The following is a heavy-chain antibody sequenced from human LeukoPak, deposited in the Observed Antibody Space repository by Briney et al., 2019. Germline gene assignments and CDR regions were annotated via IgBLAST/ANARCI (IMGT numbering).Heavy chain of an antibody. CDR1: GYTFTGYY. Sequence: ASVRVSCKASGYTFTGYYLHWVRQAPGQGLEWMGWINPNSGGTTYAQTFQGRVTMTRDTSISTAYMELSRLRSDDTAVYYCARDGPIGSYYDFWRGYYTPFDYWGQGTLVTVSS. D-gene: IGHD3-3*01. CDR2: INPNSGGT. V-gene: IGHV1-2*02. J-gene: IGHJ4*02. CDR3: ARDGPIGSYYDFWRGYYTPFDY.